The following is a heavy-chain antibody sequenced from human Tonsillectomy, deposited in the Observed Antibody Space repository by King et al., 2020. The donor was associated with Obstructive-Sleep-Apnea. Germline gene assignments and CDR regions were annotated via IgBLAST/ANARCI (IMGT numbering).Heavy chain of an antibody. CDR1: GDSISSYY. V-gene: IGHV4-59*01. D-gene: IGHD3-9*01. CDR3: ARASSNYDILAGYHPRWFDP. J-gene: IGHJ5*02. Sequence: QLQESGPGMVKPSETLSLTCTVSGDSISSYYWSWIRQPPGKALEWIGYLYYSGSTNYNPSLKSRVTISVDTSKNQFSLKLSSVTAADTAVYYCARASSNYDILAGYHPRWFDPWGQGTLVGVSS. CDR2: LYYSGST.